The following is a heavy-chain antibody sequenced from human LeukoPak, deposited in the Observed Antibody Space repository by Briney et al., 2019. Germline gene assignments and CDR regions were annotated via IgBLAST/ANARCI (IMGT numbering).Heavy chain of an antibody. V-gene: IGHV3-23*01. D-gene: IGHD3-10*01. Sequence: QSGGSLRLSCAASGFTFSSYAMSWVRQAPGKGLEWVSAISGSGGSTYYADSVKGRFTISRDNSKNTLYLQMNSLRAEDTAVYYCAKLVLWFRELFSFDYWGQGTLVTVSS. J-gene: IGHJ4*02. CDR1: GFTFSSYA. CDR2: ISGSGGST. CDR3: AKLVLWFRELFSFDY.